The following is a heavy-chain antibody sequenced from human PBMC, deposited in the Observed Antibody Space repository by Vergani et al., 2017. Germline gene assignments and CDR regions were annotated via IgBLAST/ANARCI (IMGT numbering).Heavy chain of an antibody. D-gene: IGHD5-12*01. CDR2: IYSGGST. Sequence: EVQLVESGGGLIQPGGSLRLSCAASGFTVSSNYMSWVRQAPGKGVEGVSVIYSGGSTYYADSVKGRFNISRHNAKNTLYLQMNSLRAEDTAVYYFARDFPPHVYSGYDPGVWGQGTLVTVSS. CDR3: ARDFPPHVYSGYDPGV. V-gene: IGHV3-53*04. CDR1: GFTVSSNY. J-gene: IGHJ4*02.